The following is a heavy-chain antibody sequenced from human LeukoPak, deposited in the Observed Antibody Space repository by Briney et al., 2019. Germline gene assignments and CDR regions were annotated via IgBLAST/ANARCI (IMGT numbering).Heavy chain of an antibody. CDR2: INHSGST. CDR1: GGSLSAYY. Sequence: PSETLSLTCAVYGGSLSAYYWTWIRQPPGKGLEWIGEINHSGSTNYNPSLKSRVTISVDTSKNQFSLKLTSVTAADTAVYYCARYGDYGFYYYYMDVWGKGTTVTISS. CDR3: ARYGDYGFYYYYMDV. J-gene: IGHJ6*03. V-gene: IGHV4-34*01. D-gene: IGHD4-17*01.